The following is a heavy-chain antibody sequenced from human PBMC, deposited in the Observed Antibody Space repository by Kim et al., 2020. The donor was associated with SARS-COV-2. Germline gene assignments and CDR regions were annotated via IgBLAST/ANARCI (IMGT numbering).Heavy chain of an antibody. Sequence: GGSLRLSCEGSGFTFSDHYMDWVRQAPGRGLEWVGRISNKPNNFATEYAASVKGRFTISRGNSENSMYLLMNSLKIEDTAVYFCVRVVDWGPGTLVTVSS. J-gene: IGHJ4*02. CDR3: VRVVD. CDR1: GFTFSDHY. D-gene: IGHD2-15*01. V-gene: IGHV3-72*01. CDR2: ISNKPNNFAT.